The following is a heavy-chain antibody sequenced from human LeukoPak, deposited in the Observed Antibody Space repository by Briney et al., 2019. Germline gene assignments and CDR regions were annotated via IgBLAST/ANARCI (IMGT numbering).Heavy chain of an antibody. J-gene: IGHJ4*02. CDR1: GYTFTGYY. Sequence: ASVKVSCKASGYTFTGYYMHWVRQAPGQGLEWMGWIKPNSGGTNYAQRFQGRVTMTRDTSISTAFMELSRLRSDDTAVYYCARSRWELLVYFDYWGQGTLVTVSS. CDR3: ARSRWELLVYFDY. CDR2: IKPNSGGT. V-gene: IGHV1-2*02. D-gene: IGHD1-26*01.